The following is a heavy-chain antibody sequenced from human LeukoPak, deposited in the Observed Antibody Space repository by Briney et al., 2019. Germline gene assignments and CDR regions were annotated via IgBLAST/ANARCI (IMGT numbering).Heavy chain of an antibody. CDR1: GGSISSGDYY. CDR2: IYYSGST. V-gene: IGHV4-30-4*08. Sequence: SETLSLTCTVSGGSISSGDYYWSWIRQPPGKGLEWIGYIYYSGSTYYNPSLKTRLTMSVDMSKNQFSLTMTSVTATDTAVYYCARELIRSSGSYHCDSWGQGTLVTVS. J-gene: IGHJ4*02. CDR3: ARELIRSSGSYHCDS. D-gene: IGHD1-26*01.